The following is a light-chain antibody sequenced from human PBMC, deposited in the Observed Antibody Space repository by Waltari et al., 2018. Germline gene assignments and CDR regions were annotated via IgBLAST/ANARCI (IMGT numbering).Light chain of an antibody. CDR2: GNH. J-gene: IGLJ2*01. V-gene: IGLV1-40*01. CDR3: QSFDNMLSGGVV. Sequence: QSVLTQPPSVSGTPGQRVTISCSGSTSHIEAGHAVHWYPHLTGTAPKLLIYGNHNRPSGVPDRFSGSKSGTSASLAITGLQADDEADYFCQSFDNMLSGGVVFGGGTKLAVL. CDR1: TSHIEAGHA.